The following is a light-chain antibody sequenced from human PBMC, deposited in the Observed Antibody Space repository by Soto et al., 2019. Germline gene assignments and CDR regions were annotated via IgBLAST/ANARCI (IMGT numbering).Light chain of an antibody. CDR3: QQRSNWPPIT. Sequence: DIVMTHSPLSLPVIPGEPASISCRASQSVSNYLAWYQQKPAQAPRLLIYGASTRATGIPARFSGSGSGTDFTLTINSLEPEDFAVYYCQQRSNWPPITFGQGTRLEIK. V-gene: IGKV3-11*01. CDR1: QSVSNY. J-gene: IGKJ5*01. CDR2: GAS.